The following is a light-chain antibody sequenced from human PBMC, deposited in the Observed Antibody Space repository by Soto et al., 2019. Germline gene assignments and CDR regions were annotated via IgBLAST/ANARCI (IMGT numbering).Light chain of an antibody. Sequence: DIQLTQSPSFLSASVGDRVTITCRASQGLSSYLAWYQQKPGKAPNLLIYAAFTLQRGVPSRFSGSGSGTEFTLTISSLQPEDFATYYCQQLKSYPITFGQGTRLEIK. V-gene: IGKV1-9*01. CDR1: QGLSSY. CDR2: AAF. CDR3: QQLKSYPIT. J-gene: IGKJ5*01.